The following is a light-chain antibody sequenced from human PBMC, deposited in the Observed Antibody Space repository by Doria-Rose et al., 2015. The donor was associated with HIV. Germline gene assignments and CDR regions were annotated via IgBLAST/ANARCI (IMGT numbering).Light chain of an antibody. V-gene: IGKV3-20*01. CDR2: DGS. J-gene: IGKJ1*01. Sequence: TQSPGTLSLSPGERATLSCRASQSFSSTYLAWYQQKPGQAPSLLIYDGSTRATGTPDRFSASGSGTDFTLTINRLEPEDFALYYCHQYGTSWTCGQGTKVEI. CDR3: HQYGTSWT. CDR1: QSFSSTY.